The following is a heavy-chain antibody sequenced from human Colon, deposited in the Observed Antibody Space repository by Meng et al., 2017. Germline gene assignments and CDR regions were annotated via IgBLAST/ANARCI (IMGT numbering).Heavy chain of an antibody. CDR1: GFSVSNNY. CDR2: LYGDGRT. D-gene: IGHD3-16*01. CDR3: ARSLLPDYFQD. J-gene: IGHJ1*01. V-gene: IGHV3-66*01. Sequence: EVQLVESGGGLVQPGGSLRLSCAASGFSVSNNYMSWVRQAPGKGLEWVSVLYGDGRTYFADAVKGRFVISRDNSQNTHYLQMSRLGGEDTAVYYCARSLLPDYFQDWGQGTLVTVSS.